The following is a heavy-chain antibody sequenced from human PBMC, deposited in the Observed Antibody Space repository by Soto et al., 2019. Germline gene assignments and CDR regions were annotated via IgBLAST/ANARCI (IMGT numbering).Heavy chain of an antibody. V-gene: IGHV3-33*01. CDR1: GFTFSSYG. Sequence: QVQLVESGGGVVQPGRSLRLSCAASGFTFSSYGMHWVRQAPGKGLEWVAVIWYDGSNKYYADSVKGRFTISRDNSKNTLYLQMNSLRAEDTAVYYCARDIYRYYFDYWGQGTLVTVSS. CDR3: ARDIYRYYFDY. CDR2: IWYDGSNK. J-gene: IGHJ4*02.